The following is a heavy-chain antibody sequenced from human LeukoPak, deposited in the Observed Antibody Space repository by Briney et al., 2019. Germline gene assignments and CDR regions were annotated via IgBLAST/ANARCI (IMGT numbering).Heavy chain of an antibody. D-gene: IGHD6-6*01. Sequence: SETLSLTCAVYGGSFSGYYWSWIRRPPGKGLEWIGSIYYSGSTYYNPSLKSRVTISVDTSKNQFSLKLSSVTAADTAVYYCAREGLSSSSRFDPWGQGTLVTVSS. CDR3: AREGLSSSSRFDP. V-gene: IGHV4-34*01. CDR1: GGSFSGYY. CDR2: IYYSGST. J-gene: IGHJ5*02.